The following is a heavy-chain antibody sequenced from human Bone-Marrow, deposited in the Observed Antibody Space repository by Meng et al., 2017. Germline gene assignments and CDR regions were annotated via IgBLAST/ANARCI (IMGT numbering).Heavy chain of an antibody. CDR1: GYTFTSYG. D-gene: IGHD2-15*01. J-gene: IGHJ5*02. Sequence: ASVKVSCKASGYTFTSYGISWVRQAPGQGLEWMGWISAYNGNTNYAQKLQGRVTMTTDTSTSTAYMELRSLRSDDTAVYYYARGPCGGGSCYVGNWFDPWGQGTLVTVSS. V-gene: IGHV1-18*01. CDR2: ISAYNGNT. CDR3: ARGPCGGGSCYVGNWFDP.